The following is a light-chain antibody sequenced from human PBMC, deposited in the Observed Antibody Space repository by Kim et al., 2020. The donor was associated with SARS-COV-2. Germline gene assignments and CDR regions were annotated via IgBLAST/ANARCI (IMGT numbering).Light chain of an antibody. CDR2: NVD. CDR3: CSYAGRYTAV. V-gene: IGLV2-11*01. J-gene: IGLJ2*01. CDR1: SSDVGGNNY. Sequence: QSALNQPRSVSGSPGQSVTISCTGTSSDVGGNNYVSWYQQYPGKAPKLMIYNVDKWPSGVPDRFSGSKSGNTASLTISGLQAEDEADYYCCSYAGRYTAVFGGGTKVTVL.